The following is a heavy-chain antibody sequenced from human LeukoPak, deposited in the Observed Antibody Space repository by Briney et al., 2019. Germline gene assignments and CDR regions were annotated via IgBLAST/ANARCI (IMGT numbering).Heavy chain of an antibody. J-gene: IGHJ6*02. D-gene: IGHD3-9*01. V-gene: IGHV3-33*01. CDR3: SREYFDWSRNYYYGMDV. Sequence: GGSLRLSCAASGFTFNNYGMNWVRQAPGKGLEWMALIWYDGSNKYYADSVKGRFTISRDNSKNTLYLQMNSLRAEDTAVYYCSREYFDWSRNYYYGMDVWGQGTTVTVSS. CDR2: IWYDGSNK. CDR1: GFTFNNYG.